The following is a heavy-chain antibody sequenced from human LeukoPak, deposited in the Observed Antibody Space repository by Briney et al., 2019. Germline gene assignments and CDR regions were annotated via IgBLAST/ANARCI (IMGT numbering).Heavy chain of an antibody. CDR3: ARATTGEFDY. J-gene: IGHJ4*02. D-gene: IGHD4-17*01. Sequence: SETLSLTCTVSGGSISSYYWSWIRQPPGKGLEWIGYIHYSGSTNYNPSLKSRVTIPVDTSKNQFSLKLSSVTAADTAVYYCARATTGEFDYWGQGTLVTVSS. CDR1: GGSISSYY. V-gene: IGHV4-59*01. CDR2: IHYSGST.